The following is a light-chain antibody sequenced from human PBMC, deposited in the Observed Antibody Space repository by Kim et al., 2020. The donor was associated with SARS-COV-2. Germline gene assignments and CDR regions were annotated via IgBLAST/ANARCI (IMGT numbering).Light chain of an antibody. Sequence: GVTDTLTCGLSAGSVSTSFYPSWYQQTPGQAPRTLIYSTNTRSSEVPDRFSGSILGNKAALTITGAQADDESDYYCVLYMGSGIWVFGGGTKLTVL. CDR1: AGSVSTSFY. J-gene: IGLJ3*02. CDR2: STN. CDR3: VLYMGSGIWV. V-gene: IGLV8-61*01.